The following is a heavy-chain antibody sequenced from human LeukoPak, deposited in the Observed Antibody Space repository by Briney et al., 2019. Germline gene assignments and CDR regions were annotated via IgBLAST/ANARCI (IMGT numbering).Heavy chain of an antibody. J-gene: IGHJ6*04. D-gene: IGHD1-26*01. CDR2: MYHRGGT. V-gene: IGHV4-38-2*02. CDR3: ARDAGYFTMDV. CDR1: GYSISSGYH. Sequence: SETLSLTCAVSGYSISSGYHWGRIRQPPGKGLELIGSMYHRGGTYYNPSLKSRVTISIDTSKNQFSLRLNSVTAADTAVYYCARDAGYFTMDVWGKGTTVTVSS.